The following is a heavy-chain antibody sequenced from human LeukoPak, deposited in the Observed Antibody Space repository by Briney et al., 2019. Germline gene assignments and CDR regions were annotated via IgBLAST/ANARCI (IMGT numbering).Heavy chain of an antibody. CDR2: ISSSGSTI. V-gene: IGHV3-48*02. D-gene: IGHD4-17*01. Sequence: GGSLRLSCAASGFTFNAYCMNWVRQAPGMGLEWVSHISSSGSTIYYAGSVKGRFTISRDSAKNSLSLQMNSLRDEDTAVYYCVRGETAVTSNLDYWGRGTLVTVSS. J-gene: IGHJ4*02. CDR1: GFTFNAYC. CDR3: VRGETAVTSNLDY.